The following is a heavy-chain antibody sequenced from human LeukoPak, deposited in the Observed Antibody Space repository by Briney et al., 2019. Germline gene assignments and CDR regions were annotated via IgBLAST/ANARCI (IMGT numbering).Heavy chain of an antibody. CDR1: GFSFSSYS. J-gene: IGHJ4*02. CDR2: ISSSSSTI. Sequence: GGSLRLSCVASGFSFSSYSTNWVRQAPGKGLEWVSYISSSSSTIYYADSVKGRFTISRDNSKNTLYLQMNSLRAEDTAVYYCARETYYYDSSGSSFDYWGQGTLVTVSS. V-gene: IGHV3-48*01. CDR3: ARETYYYDSSGSSFDY. D-gene: IGHD3-22*01.